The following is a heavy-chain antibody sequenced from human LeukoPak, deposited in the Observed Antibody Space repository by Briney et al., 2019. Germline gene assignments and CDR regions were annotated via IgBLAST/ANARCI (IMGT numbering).Heavy chain of an antibody. CDR1: GFTFSSYS. CDR2: ISSSSSYI. CDR3: ASNHYYDSSGYYREHYYFDY. J-gene: IGHJ4*02. D-gene: IGHD3-22*01. V-gene: IGHV3-21*01. Sequence: GRSLRLSCAASGFTFSSYSMNWVRQAPGKGLEWVSSISSSSSYIYYADSVKGRFTISRDNAKNSLYLQMNSLRAEDTAVYYCASNHYYDSSGYYREHYYFDYWGQGTLVTVSS.